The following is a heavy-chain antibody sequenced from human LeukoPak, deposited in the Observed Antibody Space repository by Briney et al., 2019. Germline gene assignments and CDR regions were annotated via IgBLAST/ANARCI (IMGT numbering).Heavy chain of an antibody. V-gene: IGHV3-30-3*01. CDR1: GFTFSSYA. J-gene: IGHJ4*02. CDR2: ISYDGSNK. Sequence: PGRSLRLSCAASGFTFSSYAMHWVREAPGKGLGWVAGISYDGSNKYYADSVKGRFTISRDNSKNTLYLQMNSLRAEDTAVYYCARDYPPYYYDSSGYYPGYWGQGTLVTVSS. D-gene: IGHD3-22*01. CDR3: ARDYPPYYYDSSGYYPGY.